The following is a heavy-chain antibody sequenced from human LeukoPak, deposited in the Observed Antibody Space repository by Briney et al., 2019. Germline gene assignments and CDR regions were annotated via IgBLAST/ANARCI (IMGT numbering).Heavy chain of an antibody. Sequence: QPGGSLRLSCAASGFTFSSFAMTWVRQAPGEGLEWVSSLSSSGGGAYYADSVKGRFVISRDNSEHTLYLQMNSLRAEDTAVYYCARLSSSASDYWGPGTLVTVSS. CDR2: LSSSGGGA. J-gene: IGHJ4*02. CDR3: ARLSSSASDY. V-gene: IGHV3-23*01. CDR1: GFTFSSFA. D-gene: IGHD2-21*02.